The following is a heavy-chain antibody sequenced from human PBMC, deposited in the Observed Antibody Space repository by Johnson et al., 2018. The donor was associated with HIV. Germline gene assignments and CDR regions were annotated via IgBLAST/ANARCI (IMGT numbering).Heavy chain of an antibody. CDR1: GFTFSSDY. V-gene: IGHV3-66*01. Sequence: VQLVESGGGVVQPGRSLRLSCAASGFTFSSDYMSWVRQAPGKGLEWVSGIFGGDTTYYADSVKGRFIISRDNSKNTLYLQMTSLRAEDTAVYYCARDCGGACFSYWRNAFDIWGQGTMVTVSS. J-gene: IGHJ3*02. CDR2: IFGGDTT. D-gene: IGHD2-21*01. CDR3: ARDCGGACFSYWRNAFDI.